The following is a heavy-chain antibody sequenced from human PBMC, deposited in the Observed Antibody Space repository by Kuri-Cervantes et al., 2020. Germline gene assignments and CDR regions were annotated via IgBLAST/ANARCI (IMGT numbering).Heavy chain of an antibody. D-gene: IGHD2-15*01. CDR1: GYSISSGYY. CDR3: ASGYCSGGSCMKPRANWYFDL. V-gene: IGHV4-38-2*02. J-gene: IGHJ2*01. Sequence: GSLRLSCTVSGYSISSGYYWGWIRQPPGKGLEWIGSIYHSGSTYYNPSLKSRVTISVDKSKNQFSLKLSSVTAADTAVYYCASGYCSGGSCMKPRANWYFDLWGRGTLVTVSS. CDR2: IYHSGST.